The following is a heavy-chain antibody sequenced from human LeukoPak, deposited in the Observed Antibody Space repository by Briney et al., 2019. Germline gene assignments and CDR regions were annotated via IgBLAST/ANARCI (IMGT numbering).Heavy chain of an antibody. CDR2: ISAYNGNT. V-gene: IGHV1-18*01. D-gene: IGHD3-22*01. CDR1: GYTFTSYG. Sequence: ASVKVSCKASGYTFTSYGISWVRQAPGQGLEWMGWISAYNGNTNYAQKLQGRVTMTTDTSTSTAYMELSRLRSDDTAVYYCARVPWYYDSSGYYFDYWGQGTLVTVSS. CDR3: ARVPWYYDSSGYYFDY. J-gene: IGHJ4*02.